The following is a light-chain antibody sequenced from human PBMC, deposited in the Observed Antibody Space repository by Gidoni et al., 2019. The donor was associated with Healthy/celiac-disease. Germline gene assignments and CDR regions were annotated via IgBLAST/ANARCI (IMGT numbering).Light chain of an antibody. CDR1: QSISSW. Sequence: DIQMTQSPSTLSASVEDRVTITCRASQSISSWLAWYQQKPGKAPKLLIYKASSLESGVPSRFSGSGSGTEFTLTIISLQPDDFATYYCQQYNSYPYTFGQGTKLEIK. CDR3: QQYNSYPYT. V-gene: IGKV1-5*03. J-gene: IGKJ2*01. CDR2: KAS.